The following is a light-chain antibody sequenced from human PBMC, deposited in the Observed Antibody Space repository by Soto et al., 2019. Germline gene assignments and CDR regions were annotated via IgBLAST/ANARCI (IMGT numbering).Light chain of an antibody. Sequence: DIQMTQSPSTLSASVGDRVTITCRASPSISSWLAWYQQKPGKAPKLRMYDASSLESGVPSRFSGSGSGTEFTLTISSLQPDDFATYYCQQYNSYSPTFGQGTKVEIK. CDR3: QQYNSYSPT. CDR2: DAS. V-gene: IGKV1-5*01. J-gene: IGKJ1*01. CDR1: PSISSW.